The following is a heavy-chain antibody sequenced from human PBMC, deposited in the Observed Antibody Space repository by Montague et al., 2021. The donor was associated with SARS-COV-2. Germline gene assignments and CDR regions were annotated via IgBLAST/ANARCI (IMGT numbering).Heavy chain of an antibody. D-gene: IGHD6-13*01. Sequence: SETLSLTCTVSGGSISSYYWSWIRQPPGKGLEWIGYTYYSGSTNYNPSLKSRVTISVDTSKNQFSLKLSSVTAADTAVYYCARDTEGYISSWYHDYWGQGTLVTVSS. CDR3: ARDTEGYISSWYHDY. CDR2: TYYSGST. V-gene: IGHV4-59*01. CDR1: GGSISSYY. J-gene: IGHJ4*02.